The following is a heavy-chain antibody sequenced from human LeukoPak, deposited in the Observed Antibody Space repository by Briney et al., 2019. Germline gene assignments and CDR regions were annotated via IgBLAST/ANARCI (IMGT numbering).Heavy chain of an antibody. D-gene: IGHD3-10*01. CDR1: GYTFTAYY. CDR2: SNPNSGGT. CDR3: ATYYYGSGSYYRFDP. Sequence: ASVKVSCKASGYTFTAYYMHWVRQAPGQGLEWMRWSNPNSGGTNYAQKFQGRVTMTRDTSISTAYMELSRLRSDDTAVYYCATYYYGSGSYYRFDPWGQGTLVTVSS. V-gene: IGHV1-2*02. J-gene: IGHJ5*02.